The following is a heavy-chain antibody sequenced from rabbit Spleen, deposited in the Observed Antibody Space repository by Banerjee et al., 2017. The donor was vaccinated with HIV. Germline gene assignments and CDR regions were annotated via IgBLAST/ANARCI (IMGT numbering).Heavy chain of an antibody. D-gene: IGHD2-1*01. V-gene: IGHV1S47*01. CDR3: VRDLGYDDYSEKGYFNL. CDR2: IEPIFGRT. CDR1: GFDFSNYG. J-gene: IGHJ4*01. Sequence: QEQLVESGGGLVQPGGSLKLSCKASGFDFSNYGVSWVRQAPGKGLEWIGYIEPIFGRTYYASWVNGRFTISSYNAQNTLYLQLNSLTAADTATYFCVRDLGYDDYSEKGYFNLWGQGTLVTVS.